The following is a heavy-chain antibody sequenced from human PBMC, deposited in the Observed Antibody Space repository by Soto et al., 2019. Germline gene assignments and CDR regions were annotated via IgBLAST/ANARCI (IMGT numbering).Heavy chain of an antibody. Sequence: SETLSLTCTVSGGSISSGGYYWSWIRQHPGKGLEWIGYIYYSGSTYYNPSLKSRVTISVDTSKNQFSLKLSSVTAADTAVYYCARFDYGGIYFDYWGQGTLVTVSS. CDR2: IYYSGST. J-gene: IGHJ4*02. CDR3: ARFDYGGIYFDY. D-gene: IGHD4-17*01. CDR1: GGSISSGGYY. V-gene: IGHV4-31*03.